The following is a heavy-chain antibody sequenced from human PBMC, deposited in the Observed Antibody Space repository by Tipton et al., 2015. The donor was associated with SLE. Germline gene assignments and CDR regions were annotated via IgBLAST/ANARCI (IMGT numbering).Heavy chain of an antibody. J-gene: IGHJ4*02. CDR3: AVYCSSTSCSFDY. D-gene: IGHD2-2*01. CDR2: IYTSGST. CDR1: GGSISSGSYY. V-gene: IGHV4-61*02. Sequence: LRLSCTVSGGSISSGSYYWSWIRQPVGKGLEWVGRIYTSGSTNYNPSLKSRVTISVDTSKNQFSLKLSSVTAADTAVYYCAVYCSSTSCSFDYWGQGTLVTVSS.